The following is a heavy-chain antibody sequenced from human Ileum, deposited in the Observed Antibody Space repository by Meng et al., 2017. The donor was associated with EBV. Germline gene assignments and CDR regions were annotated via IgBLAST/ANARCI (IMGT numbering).Heavy chain of an antibody. CDR3: ARVNGDCFSTICYKGWFDP. D-gene: IGHD2-2*02. CDR1: GGFSSSGKNF. J-gene: IGHJ5*02. Sequence: QVPGRGQGQGYASLNLTLTGTGTGGFSSSGKNFWCCNRQPPGKGLELIGYIYYSRRTYYNPSLETRITMCVDTSTSQFSLNLNSVTAADTAVYYCARVNGDCFSTICYKGWFDPWGQGTLVTVSS. CDR2: IYYSRRT. V-gene: IGHV4-30-4*01.